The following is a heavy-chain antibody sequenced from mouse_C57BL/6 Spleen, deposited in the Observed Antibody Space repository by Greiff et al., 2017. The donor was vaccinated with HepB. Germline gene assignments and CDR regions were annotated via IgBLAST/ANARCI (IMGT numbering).Heavy chain of an antibody. J-gene: IGHJ1*03. CDR3: ARTTMVTTALYWYFDV. CDR1: GYTFTSYW. Sequence: QVQLKQPGAELVKPGASVKMSCKASGYTFTSYWITWVKQRPGQGLEWIGGIYPGSGSTNYNEKFKSKATLTVDTSSSTAYMQLSSLTSEDSAVYYWARTTMVTTALYWYFDVWGTGTTVTVSS. D-gene: IGHD2-2*01. CDR2: IYPGSGST. V-gene: IGHV1-55*01.